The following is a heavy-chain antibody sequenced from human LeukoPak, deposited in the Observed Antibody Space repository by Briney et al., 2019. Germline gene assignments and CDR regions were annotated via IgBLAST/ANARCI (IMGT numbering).Heavy chain of an antibody. J-gene: IGHJ4*02. D-gene: IGHD7-27*01. V-gene: IGHV4-34*01. CDR3: ARNRRSNWESLSFIDY. Sequence: SETLSLTCAVYGGSFSGYYWSWIRQPPGKGLEWIGEINHSGSTNYNPSLKSRVTISVDTSKNQFSLKLNSVTAADTAIYYCARNRRSNWESLSFIDYWGQGTLVTVSS. CDR1: GGSFSGYY. CDR2: INHSGST.